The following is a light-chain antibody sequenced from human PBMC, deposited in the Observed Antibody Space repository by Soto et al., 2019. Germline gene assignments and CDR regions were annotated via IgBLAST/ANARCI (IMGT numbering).Light chain of an antibody. V-gene: IGKV1-39*01. Sequence: DIQMTQSPASLAASVGDRVTITCRASQSIRGYLNWYQQKQRKAPKLLIYAASILQSGVPSRFSGSGSWTAFTLTITSLHPEDFASYYCQQSYSNTPITFGQGTRLEIK. J-gene: IGKJ5*01. CDR2: AAS. CDR1: QSIRGY. CDR3: QQSYSNTPIT.